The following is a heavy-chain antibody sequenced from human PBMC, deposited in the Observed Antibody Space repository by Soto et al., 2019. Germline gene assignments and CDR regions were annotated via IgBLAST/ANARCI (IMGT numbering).Heavy chain of an antibody. V-gene: IGHV1-2*02. CDR2: IDPRSGGT. D-gene: IGHD3-10*01. CDR3: ATDDYGIFPY. J-gene: IGHJ4*02. CDR1: GYPFTTYY. Sequence: HVQLVQSGTEVKKPGASVRVSCMVSGYPFTTYYIHWVRQAPGQGLEWMGWIDPRSGGTVYEQKFQGRVTMTRDTSISTVYMYLSGLTSDDTALYYCATDDYGIFPYWCQGSLVTVSS.